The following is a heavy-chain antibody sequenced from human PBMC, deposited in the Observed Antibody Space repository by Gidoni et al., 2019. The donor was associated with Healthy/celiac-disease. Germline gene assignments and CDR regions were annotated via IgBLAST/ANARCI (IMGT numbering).Heavy chain of an antibody. CDR2: ISSSSSYI. Sequence: EVQLVESGGGLVKPGGSLRLSCAASGFTFSRYSMNWVRQAPGKGLEWGSSISSSSSYIYYADSVKGRFTISRDNAKNSLYLQMNSLRAEDTAVYYCAAQYCSGGSCYPASYWGQGTLVTVSS. V-gene: IGHV3-21*01. J-gene: IGHJ4*02. D-gene: IGHD2-15*01. CDR1: GFTFSRYS. CDR3: AAQYCSGGSCYPASY.